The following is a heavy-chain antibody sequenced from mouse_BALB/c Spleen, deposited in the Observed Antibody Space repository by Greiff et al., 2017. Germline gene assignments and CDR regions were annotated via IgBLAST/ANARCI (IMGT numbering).Heavy chain of an antibody. CDR1: GFNIKDTY. CDR3: ARSPTPYGSSYDY. J-gene: IGHJ2*01. Sequence: VQLKQSGAELVKPGASVKLSCTASGFNIKDTYMHWVKQRPEQGLEWIGRIDPANGNTKYDPKFQGKATITADTSSNTAYLQLSSLTSEDTAVYYYARSPTPYGSSYDYWGQGTTLTVSS. D-gene: IGHD1-1*01. CDR2: IDPANGNT. V-gene: IGHV14-3*02.